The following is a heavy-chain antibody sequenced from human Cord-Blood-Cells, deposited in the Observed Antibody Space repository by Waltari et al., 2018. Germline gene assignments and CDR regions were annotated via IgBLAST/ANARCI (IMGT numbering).Heavy chain of an antibody. Sequence: QVQLQQWGAGLLKPSETLSLTCAVYGGSFSGYYWSWIRQPPGKGLEWIGEINHSGSTNYNPSLKSRVTISVDTSKNQFSLKLSSVTAADTAVYYCARHRKGVRGVIDYWGQGTLVTVSS. D-gene: IGHD3-10*01. CDR2: INHSGST. V-gene: IGHV4-34*01. CDR3: ARHRKGVRGVIDY. J-gene: IGHJ4*02. CDR1: GGSFSGYY.